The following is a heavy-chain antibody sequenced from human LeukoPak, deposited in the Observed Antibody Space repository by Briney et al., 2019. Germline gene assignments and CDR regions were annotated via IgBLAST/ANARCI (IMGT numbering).Heavy chain of an antibody. Sequence: SVKVSCKASGYTFTGYYMHWVRQAPGQGLEWMGWINPNSGGTNYAQKFQGRVTMTRNTSISTAYMKLSSLRSEDTAVYYCARGEHYGSGSPFWGQGTMVTVSS. V-gene: IGHV1-2*02. CDR1: GYTFTGYY. CDR2: INPNSGGT. D-gene: IGHD3-10*01. J-gene: IGHJ3*01. CDR3: ARGEHYGSGSPF.